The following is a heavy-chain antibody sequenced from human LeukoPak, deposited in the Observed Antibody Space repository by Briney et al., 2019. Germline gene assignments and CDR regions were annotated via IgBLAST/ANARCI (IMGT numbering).Heavy chain of an antibody. CDR1: GGTFSSYA. Sequence: SVKVSCKASGGTFSSYAISWVRQAPGQGLEWMGRIIPIFGIANYAQKFQGRVTMTEDTSTDTAYMELSSLRSEDTAVYYCATAVEVVATPAFDYWGQGTLVTVSS. CDR3: ATAVEVVATPAFDY. D-gene: IGHD3-22*01. CDR2: IIPIFGIA. V-gene: IGHV1-69*04. J-gene: IGHJ4*02.